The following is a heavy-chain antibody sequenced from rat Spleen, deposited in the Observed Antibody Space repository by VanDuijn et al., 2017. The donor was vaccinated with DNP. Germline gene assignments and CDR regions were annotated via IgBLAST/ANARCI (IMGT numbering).Heavy chain of an antibody. J-gene: IGHJ1*01. D-gene: IGHD1-1*01. CDR2: IIYDGSST. V-gene: IGHV5-46*01. CDR3: ARRGYYGGYWYFDF. CDR1: GFTFSSFP. Sequence: EVRLVESGGGLVQPGRSMKLSCAASGFTFSSFPMAWVRQAPKKGLEWVATIIYDGSSTYYGDSVKGRFTISRDNAKSTLYLQMDSLRSEDTATYYCARRGYYGGYWYFDFWGPGTMVTVSS.